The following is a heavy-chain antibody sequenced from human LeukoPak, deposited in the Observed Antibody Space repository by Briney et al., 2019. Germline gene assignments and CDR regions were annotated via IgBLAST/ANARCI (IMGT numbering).Heavy chain of an antibody. V-gene: IGHV1-69*04. CDR1: GGTFSSYA. D-gene: IGHD3-10*01. CDR3: ARDVTMVSGAFDI. CDR2: IIPILGIA. Sequence: ASVKVSCKASGGTFSSYAISWVRQAPGQGLEWMGRIIPILGIANYAQKFQGRVTITADKSTSTVYMELSSLRSEDTAVYYCARDVTMVSGAFDIWGQGTMVTVSS. J-gene: IGHJ3*02.